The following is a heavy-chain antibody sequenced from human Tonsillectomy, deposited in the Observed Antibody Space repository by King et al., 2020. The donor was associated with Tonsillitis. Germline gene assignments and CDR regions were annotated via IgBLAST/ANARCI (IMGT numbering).Heavy chain of an antibody. CDR3: TKKREIYGGGPFWFDP. CDR2: ISYDGGNK. D-gene: IGHD4/OR15-4a*01. V-gene: IGHV3-30*18. CDR1: GFTFNTYG. J-gene: IGHJ5*02. Sequence: VQLVESGGGVVQPGRSLRLSCAASGFTFNTYGMHWVRQAPGKGLEWVAVISYDGGNKYYADTVKGRFTISRDNSKNTLYLQMNSLRAEDTAVYYCTKKREIYGGGPFWFDPWGQGTLVTVSS.